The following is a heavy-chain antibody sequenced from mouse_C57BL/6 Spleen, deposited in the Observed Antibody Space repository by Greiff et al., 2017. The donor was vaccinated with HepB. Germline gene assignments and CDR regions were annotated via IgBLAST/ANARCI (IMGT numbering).Heavy chain of an antibody. CDR3: ARSEDYGSDY. J-gene: IGHJ2*01. V-gene: IGHV1-80*01. CDR2: IYPGDGDT. D-gene: IGHD1-1*01. Sequence: VKLQESGAELVKPGASVKISCKASGYAFSSYWMNWVKQRPGKGLEWIGQIYPGDGDTNYNGKFKGKATLTADKSSSTAYMQLSSLTSEDSAVYFCARSEDYGSDYWGQGTTLTVSS. CDR1: GYAFSSYW.